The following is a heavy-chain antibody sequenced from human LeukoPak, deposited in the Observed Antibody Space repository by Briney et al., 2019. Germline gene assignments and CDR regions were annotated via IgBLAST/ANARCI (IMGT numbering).Heavy chain of an antibody. Sequence: GGSLRLSCAASGFTFDDYAMHWVRQAPGKGLEWVSGISWNSGSIGYADSVKGRFTISRDNAKNSLYLQMNSLRAEDTALYYCAKSTGSGSYWPFDYWGQGTLVTVSS. D-gene: IGHD3-10*01. J-gene: IGHJ4*02. CDR3: AKSTGSGSYWPFDY. V-gene: IGHV3-9*01. CDR1: GFTFDDYA. CDR2: ISWNSGSI.